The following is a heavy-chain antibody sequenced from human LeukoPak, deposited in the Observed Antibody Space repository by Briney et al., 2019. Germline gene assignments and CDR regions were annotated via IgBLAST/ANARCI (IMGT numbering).Heavy chain of an antibody. CDR3: ARLNLGGELLY. D-gene: IGHD3-10*01. CDR2: IYYSGST. J-gene: IGHJ4*02. V-gene: IGHV4-59*08. Sequence: PSETLSLTCAVSGGSISSYYWSWIRQPPGKGLEWIGYIYYSGSTNYNPSLTSRVTISVDTSKNQFSLRLSSVTAAATAVYYCARLNLGGELLYGGQGTLVTVSS. CDR1: GGSISSYY.